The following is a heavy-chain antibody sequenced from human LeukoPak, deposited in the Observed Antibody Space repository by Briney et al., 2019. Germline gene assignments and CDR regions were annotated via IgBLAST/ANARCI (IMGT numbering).Heavy chain of an antibody. CDR2: ISGSGSNT. D-gene: IGHD6-19*01. V-gene: IGHV3-23*01. J-gene: IGHJ4*02. CDR1: GFTFSNCA. CDR3: AKAPSSGWYRPLDY. Sequence: PGGSLRLSCAASGFTFSNCAMTWVRQAPGKGLEWVSAISGSGSNTYYADSVKGRFTISRDNSKDTLYLHLNSLRADDTATYYCAKAPSSGWYRPLDYWGQGTLVTVSS.